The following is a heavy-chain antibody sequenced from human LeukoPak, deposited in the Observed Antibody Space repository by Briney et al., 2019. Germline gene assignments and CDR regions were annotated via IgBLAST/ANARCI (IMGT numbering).Heavy chain of an antibody. CDR1: GFTFSSYS. Sequence: GGSLRLSCAASGFTFSSYSMNWVRQAPGRGLEWVSSISSSSSYIYYADSVKGRFTISRDNAKNSLYLQMDSLRAEDTAVYYCAREAPGAFDIWGQGTMVTVSS. CDR2: ISSSSSYI. V-gene: IGHV3-21*01. CDR3: AREAPGAFDI. J-gene: IGHJ3*02.